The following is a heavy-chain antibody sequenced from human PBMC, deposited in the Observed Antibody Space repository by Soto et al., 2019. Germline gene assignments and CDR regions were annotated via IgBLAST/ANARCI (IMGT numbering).Heavy chain of an antibody. CDR1: GFPFSSYA. V-gene: IGHV3-30-3*01. CDR2: ISYDGSNK. Sequence: GGSLRLSCAASGFPFSSYAMHWVRQAPGKGLEWVAVISYDGSNKYYADSVKGRFTISRDNSKNTLYLQMNSLRAEDTAVYYCAREEDAALTFDYWGQGTLVTVSS. J-gene: IGHJ4*02. CDR3: AREEDAALTFDY.